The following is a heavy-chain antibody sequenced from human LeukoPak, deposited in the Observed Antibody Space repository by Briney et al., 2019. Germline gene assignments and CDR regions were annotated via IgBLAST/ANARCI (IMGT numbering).Heavy chain of an antibody. Sequence: SETLSLTCTVSGGSISSSSYYWDWIRQSPGKGLEWIGSIYYSGSTYYNPSLKSRVTISVDTSKNQFSLKLSSVTAADTAVYYCASESAGTTSYYYYMDVWGKGTTVTVSS. D-gene: IGHD1-7*01. J-gene: IGHJ6*03. V-gene: IGHV4-39*07. CDR3: ASESAGTTSYYYYMDV. CDR2: IYYSGST. CDR1: GGSISSSSYY.